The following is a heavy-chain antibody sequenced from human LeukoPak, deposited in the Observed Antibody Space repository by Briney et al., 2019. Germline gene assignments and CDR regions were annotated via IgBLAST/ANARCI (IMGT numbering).Heavy chain of an antibody. V-gene: IGHV1-18*01. J-gene: IGHJ4*02. Sequence: ASVKVSFKASGYTFTSYGISWVRQAPGQGLEWMGWISAYNGNTNYAQKLQGRVTMTTDTSTSTAYMELRSLRSDDTAVYYCARDPGYCSGGSCYAGFDYWGQGTLVTVSS. CDR3: ARDPGYCSGGSCYAGFDY. D-gene: IGHD2-15*01. CDR2: ISAYNGNT. CDR1: GYTFTSYG.